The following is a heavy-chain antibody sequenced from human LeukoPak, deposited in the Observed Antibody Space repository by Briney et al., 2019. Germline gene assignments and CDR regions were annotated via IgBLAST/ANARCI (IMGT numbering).Heavy chain of an antibody. CDR1: GFTFSSYA. CDR3: GTLYSAYKSYNWFDP. D-gene: IGHD2-8*01. V-gene: IGHV3-23*01. J-gene: IGHJ5*02. Sequence: GGSLRLSCAASGFTFSSYAMSWVRQAPGKGLEWVSGITGSGGSTYYADSVKGRFTIYRDNSKNTVYLQMNSLRAEDTAVYYCGTLYSAYKSYNWFDPWGQGTLVTVSS. CDR2: ITGSGGST.